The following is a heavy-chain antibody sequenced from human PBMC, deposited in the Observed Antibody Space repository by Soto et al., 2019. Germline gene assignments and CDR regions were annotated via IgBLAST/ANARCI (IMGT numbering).Heavy chain of an antibody. CDR1: GGSISSGGYS. CDR3: ARGGYYYDSSGYYYRRPELEYFQH. V-gene: IGHV4-30-2*01. Sequence: QLQLQESGSGLVKPSQTLSLTCAVSGGSISSGGYSWSWIRQPPGKGLEWIGYIYHSGSTYYNPSLKSRVTISVDRSKNQFSLKLSSVTAADTAVYYCARGGYYYDSSGYYYRRPELEYFQHWGQGTLVTVSS. J-gene: IGHJ1*01. D-gene: IGHD3-22*01. CDR2: IYHSGST.